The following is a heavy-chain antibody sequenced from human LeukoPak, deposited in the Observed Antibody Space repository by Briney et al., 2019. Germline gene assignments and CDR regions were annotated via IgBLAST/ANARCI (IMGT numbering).Heavy chain of an antibody. Sequence: PSETLSLTCTVSGGSISSSSYYWGWIRQPPGKGLEWIGSIYYSGSTYYNPSLKSRVTISVDTSKNQFSLKLSSVTAADTAVYYCALSGDGYINFDYWGQGTLVTVSS. D-gene: IGHD5-24*01. J-gene: IGHJ4*02. CDR2: IYYSGST. CDR1: GGSISSSSYY. V-gene: IGHV4-39*01. CDR3: ALSGDGYINFDY.